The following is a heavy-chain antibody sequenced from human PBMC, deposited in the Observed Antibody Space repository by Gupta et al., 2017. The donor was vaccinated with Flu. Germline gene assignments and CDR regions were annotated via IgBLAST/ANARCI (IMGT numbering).Heavy chain of an antibody. CDR2: TSSSGGST. CDR1: GFSFSIYA. Sequence: EVQLLESGGGLVQPGGSLRLSCAASGFSFSIYAMTWVRQAPGKGLEWVSATSSSGGSTYYADSVKGRFAISRDNSKNTLYLQMNSLRDEDSAVYHCAKSKEYRAAGPTQYYFDYWGQGTLVTVSS. V-gene: IGHV3-23*01. CDR3: AKSKEYRAAGPTQYYFDY. J-gene: IGHJ4*02. D-gene: IGHD6-13*01.